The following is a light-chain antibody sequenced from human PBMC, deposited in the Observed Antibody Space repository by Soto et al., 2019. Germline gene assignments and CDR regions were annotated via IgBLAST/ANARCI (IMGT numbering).Light chain of an antibody. V-gene: IGLV2-14*01. CDR1: SNDVGAFDY. CDR2: EVF. CDR3: SSYRTGNGHV. J-gene: IGLJ2*01. Sequence: QSALTQPASVSASPGQSISISCTGTSNDVGAFDYVSWYQQHPGKAPKLIIFEVFNRPSGVSTRFSGSKSGSTASLTISGLQAEDEADYFCSSYRTGNGHVFGGGSKVTVL.